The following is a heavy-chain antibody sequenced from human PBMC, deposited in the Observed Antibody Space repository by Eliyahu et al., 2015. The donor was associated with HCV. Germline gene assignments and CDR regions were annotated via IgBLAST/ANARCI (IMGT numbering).Heavy chain of an antibody. J-gene: IGHJ5*02. CDR1: GGSFXGYY. CDR3: LGYCSSTSCYGGYWFDP. CDR2: INHSGST. D-gene: IGHD2-2*01. V-gene: IGHV4-34*01. Sequence: QVQLQQWGAGLLKPSETLSLTCAVXGGSFXGYYXXWIRQPPGKGLEWIGEINHSGSTNYNPSLKSRVTISADTSKNQFSLKLSSVTAADTAVYYCLGYCSSTSCYGGYWFDPWGQGTLVTVSS.